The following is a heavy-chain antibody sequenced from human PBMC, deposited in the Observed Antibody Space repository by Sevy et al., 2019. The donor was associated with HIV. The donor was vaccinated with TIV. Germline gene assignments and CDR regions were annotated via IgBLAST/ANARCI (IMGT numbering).Heavy chain of an antibody. CDR1: GFSFSHYA. D-gene: IGHD3-22*01. J-gene: IGHJ4*02. CDR2: ISYDGTYK. Sequence: GGSLRLSCAVSGFSFSHYAFHWVRQAPGKGLEWVSLISYDGTYKYYADSVKGRFTISRDNSKNTLYLQMNSLRGNDTAVYYCARGGDFNDRSAKRDFDYWGQGTLVTVSS. CDR3: ARGGDFNDRSAKRDFDY. V-gene: IGHV3-30-3*01.